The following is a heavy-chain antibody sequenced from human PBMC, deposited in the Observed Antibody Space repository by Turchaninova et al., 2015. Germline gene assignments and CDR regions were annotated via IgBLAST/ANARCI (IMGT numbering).Heavy chain of an antibody. V-gene: IGHV3-74*01. J-gene: IGHJ4*02. D-gene: IGHD1-26*01. CDR1: GFTFGSHW. CDR3: AREALAGHREFDY. Sequence: EVQLVESGGGLVQPGGSLRLSCAASGFTFGSHWMHWVRQAPGKGLVWVSRINSDGGNTTYADSVKGRFTISRDNAKNTLYLQMNSLRAEDTAVYYCAREALAGHREFDYWGQGTLVTVSS. CDR2: INSDGGNT.